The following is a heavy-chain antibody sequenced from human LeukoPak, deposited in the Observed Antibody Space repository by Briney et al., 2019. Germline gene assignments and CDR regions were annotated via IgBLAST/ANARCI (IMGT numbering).Heavy chain of an antibody. CDR1: GGSFSGYY. CDR2: INHSGSS. D-gene: IGHD5-24*01. J-gene: IGHJ4*02. V-gene: IGHV4-34*01. Sequence: SETLSLTCAVYGGSFSGYYWTWIRQPPGKGLEWIGEINHSGSSNYNPSLKSRVTISLDTSKNQFSLRLSSVTAADTAVYYCARRSRDGYFLDSWGQGTLVTVSS. CDR3: ARRSRDGYFLDS.